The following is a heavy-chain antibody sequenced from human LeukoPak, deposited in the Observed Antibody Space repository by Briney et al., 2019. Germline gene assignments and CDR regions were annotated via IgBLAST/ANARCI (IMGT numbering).Heavy chain of an antibody. J-gene: IGHJ5*02. Sequence: SETLSLMYSVSGVYISSIRYFCRWIRQPPGKGLEGIGTIYYSGSTYYNPSLKSRVVTSENPSKKQLSLMLGSVTAAYTAVYNCARCNSYGSYGYIDPWVQGTLVTVSS. D-gene: IGHD5-18*01. CDR1: GVYISSIRYF. V-gene: IGHV4-39*01. CDR3: ARCNSYGSYGYIDP. CDR2: IYYSGST.